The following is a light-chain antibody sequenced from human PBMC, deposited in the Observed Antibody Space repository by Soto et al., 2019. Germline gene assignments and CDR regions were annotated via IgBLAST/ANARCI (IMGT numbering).Light chain of an antibody. CDR1: SSDVGSYNL. CDR3: CSYAGSSTFPYV. J-gene: IGLJ1*01. V-gene: IGLV2-23*02. CDR2: EVS. Sequence: QSVLTQPASVSGSPGQSITISCTGTSSDVGSYNLVSWYQQHSGKAPKLMIYEVSKRPSGVSNRFSGSKSGNTASLTISGLQPEDEADYYCCSYAGSSTFPYVVGTGTQLTVL.